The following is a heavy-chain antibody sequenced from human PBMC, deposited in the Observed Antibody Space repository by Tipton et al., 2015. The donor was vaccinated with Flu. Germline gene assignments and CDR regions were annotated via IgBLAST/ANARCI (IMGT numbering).Heavy chain of an antibody. Sequence: SLRLSCVASGFTFSYYWMHWVRQPPGKGLVWVSRIHSDGSSTTYADSVKGRFTISRDDAKNTVYLQMSSLRAEDTAVYYCARDSGYDYHYVMGVWGQGTTVIVSS. CDR1: GFTFSYYW. CDR3: ARDSGYDYHYVMGV. V-gene: IGHV3-74*01. CDR2: IHSDGSST. D-gene: IGHD6-19*01. J-gene: IGHJ6*02.